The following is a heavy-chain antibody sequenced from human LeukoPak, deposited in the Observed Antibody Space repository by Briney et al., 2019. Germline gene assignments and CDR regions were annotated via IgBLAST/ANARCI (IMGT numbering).Heavy chain of an antibody. Sequence: PGGSLRLSCAASGFTFSSYGMHWVPQAPRKGLEGGAFIRYDGSNKYYADSVKGRFTISREHSKNTLYLQMNSLRAEDTAVYYCAKDRGGSGWYKGGFDYWGQGTLVTVSS. J-gene: IGHJ4*02. CDR2: IRYDGSNK. V-gene: IGHV3-30*02. D-gene: IGHD6-19*01. CDR1: GFTFSSYG. CDR3: AKDRGGSGWYKGGFDY.